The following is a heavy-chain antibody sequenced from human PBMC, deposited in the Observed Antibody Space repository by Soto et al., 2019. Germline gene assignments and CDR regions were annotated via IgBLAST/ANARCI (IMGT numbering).Heavy chain of an antibody. J-gene: IGHJ6*02. CDR1: GGTFSSYA. D-gene: IGHD2-2*01. V-gene: IGHV1-69*06. CDR2: IIPIFGTA. Sequence: QVQLVQSGAEAKKPGSSVKVSCKASGGTFSSYAISWVRQAPGQGLEWMGGIIPIFGTANYAQKFQGRVTITADKSTSTAYMELSSLRSEDTAVYYCARVGCSSTSCYWDYYYYGMDVWGQGTTVTVSS. CDR3: ARVGCSSTSCYWDYYYYGMDV.